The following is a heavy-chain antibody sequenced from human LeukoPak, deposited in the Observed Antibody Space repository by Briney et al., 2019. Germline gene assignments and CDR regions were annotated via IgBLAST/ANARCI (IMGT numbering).Heavy chain of an antibody. J-gene: IGHJ6*03. Sequence: SGGSLRLSCAASGFTFSSYWMSWVRQAPGKGLEWVANIKQDGSEKYYVDSLKGRFTVSRDNAKNSLYLQINSLRAGDTAVYYCARVGAAEYYYYYMDVWGKGTTVTVSS. V-gene: IGHV3-7*01. CDR2: IKQDGSEK. CDR1: GFTFSSYW. CDR3: ARVGAAEYYYYYMDV. D-gene: IGHD2-15*01.